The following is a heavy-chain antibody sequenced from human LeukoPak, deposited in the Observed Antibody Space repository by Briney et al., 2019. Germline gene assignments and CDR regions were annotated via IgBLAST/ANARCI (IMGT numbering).Heavy chain of an antibody. V-gene: IGHV4-59*12. J-gene: IGHJ6*02. CDR1: GGSISSYY. CDR2: IYYSGST. CDR3: ARATRRGGDILTGARYYYGMDV. D-gene: IGHD3-9*01. Sequence: SETLSLTCTVSGGSISSYYWSWIRQPPGKGLEWIGYIYYSGSTNYNPSLKSRVTISVDTSKNQFSLKLSSVTAADTAVYYCARATRRGGDILTGARYYYGMDVWGQGTTVTVSS.